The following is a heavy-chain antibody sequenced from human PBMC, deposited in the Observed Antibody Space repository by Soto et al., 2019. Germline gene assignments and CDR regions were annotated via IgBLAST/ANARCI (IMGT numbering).Heavy chain of an antibody. Sequence: GESLKISCKGSGYSFTSYWMAWVRQMPGKGPEWMGFIYPGDSDTIRYSPSFQGQVTISAAKSISTAYLQWSSLKASDTAMYYCSTQMATSQDDFDIWGQGTMVIV. J-gene: IGHJ3*02. CDR1: GYSFTSYW. V-gene: IGHV5-51*01. D-gene: IGHD5-12*01. CDR2: IYPGDSDTI. CDR3: STQMATSQDDFDI.